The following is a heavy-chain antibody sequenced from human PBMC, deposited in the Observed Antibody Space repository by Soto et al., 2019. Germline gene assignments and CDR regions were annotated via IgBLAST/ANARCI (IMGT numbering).Heavy chain of an antibody. Sequence: EVQLLESGGGLVQPGGSLRLSCAASGFTFSSYAMSWVRQAPGKGLEWVSAISGSGGSTYYADSVKGRFTISRDNSKNTLYQKMNSRRAGDTAVYYCAQPGYSSSWYLYYYYGRDVGGKGTTVTVSS. CDR2: ISGSGGST. J-gene: IGHJ6*04. CDR1: GFTFSSYA. V-gene: IGHV3-23*01. D-gene: IGHD6-13*01. CDR3: AQPGYSSSWYLYYYYGRDV.